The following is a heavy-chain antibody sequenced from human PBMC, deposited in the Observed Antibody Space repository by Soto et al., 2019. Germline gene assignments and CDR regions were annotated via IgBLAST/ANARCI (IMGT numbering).Heavy chain of an antibody. J-gene: IGHJ4*02. V-gene: IGHV4-59*08. D-gene: IGHD2-15*01. CDR2: IYYSGST. Sequence: SETLSLTCTVSGGSISSYYWSWIRQPPGKGLEWIGYIYYSGSTNYNPSLKSRVTISVDTSKNQFSLKLSSVTAADTAVYYCARHEGYCSGGSCYPPDYWGQGTLVTVSS. CDR3: ARHEGYCSGGSCYPPDY. CDR1: GGSISSYY.